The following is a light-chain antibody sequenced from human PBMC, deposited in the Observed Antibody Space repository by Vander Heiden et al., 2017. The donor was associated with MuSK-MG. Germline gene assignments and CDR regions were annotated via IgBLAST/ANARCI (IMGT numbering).Light chain of an antibody. J-gene: IGKJ5*01. V-gene: IGKV1-39*01. CDR3: QQNDSNPPIT. CDR2: AAS. Sequence: DIQMTQSPSSLSASVGDRVTITCRASQSISSYLNWYQQKPGKAPKLLIYAASSLQSGVPSRFSGSGYGTDFTLTISSLQPEDVASYYCQQNDSNPPITFGQGTQLEIK. CDR1: QSISSY.